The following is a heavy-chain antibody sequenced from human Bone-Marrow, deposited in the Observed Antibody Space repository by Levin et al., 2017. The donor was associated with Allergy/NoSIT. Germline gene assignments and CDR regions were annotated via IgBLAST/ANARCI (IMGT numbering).Heavy chain of an antibody. D-gene: IGHD2-15*01. CDR1: GGSISSGAYS. V-gene: IGHV4-30-2*01. CDR3: ARGAPWKLGYYFDY. Sequence: SPTLSLPCAVSGGSISSGAYSWSWIRQPPGKGLEWIGYIYHSGNTFYNPSLRSRVSLSVDTSKNQFSLRLNSVAAADTAVYFCARGAPWKLGYYFDYWGQGSLVTVSS. J-gene: IGHJ4*02. CDR2: IYHSGNT.